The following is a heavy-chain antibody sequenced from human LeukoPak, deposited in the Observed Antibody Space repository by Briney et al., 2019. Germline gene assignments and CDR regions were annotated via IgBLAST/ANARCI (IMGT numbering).Heavy chain of an antibody. Sequence: PGGSLRLSCTASGFTFSSYGMHWVRQAPGKGLEWVAVISYDGSNKYYADSVKGRFTISRDNSKNTLYLQMNSLRAEDTAVYYCAKDLRGYSGYDSGDYSDYWGQGTLVTVSS. J-gene: IGHJ4*02. CDR1: GFTFSSYG. CDR3: AKDLRGYSGYDSGDYSDY. V-gene: IGHV3-30*18. D-gene: IGHD5-12*01. CDR2: ISYDGSNK.